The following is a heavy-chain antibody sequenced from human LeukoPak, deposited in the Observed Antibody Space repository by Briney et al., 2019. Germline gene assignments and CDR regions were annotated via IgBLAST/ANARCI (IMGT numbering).Heavy chain of an antibody. CDR3: AKDGGYLH. V-gene: IGHV3-23*01. D-gene: IGHD3-22*01. CDR1: GFTVSSNY. Sequence: GGSLRLSCAASGFTVSSNYMSWVRQAPGKGLEWVLTNSGSGGSTYYAASVKGRFTISRDNSKNTLYLQMNSLRAEDTAVYYCAKDGGYLHWGQGTLVTVSS. J-gene: IGHJ1*01. CDR2: NSGSGGST.